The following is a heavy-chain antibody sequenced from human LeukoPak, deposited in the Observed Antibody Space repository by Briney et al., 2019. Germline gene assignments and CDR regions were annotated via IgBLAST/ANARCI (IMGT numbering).Heavy chain of an antibody. CDR1: GFTFSSYG. CDR3: AKDGQDAFDI. J-gene: IGHJ3*02. V-gene: IGHV3-30*18. CDR2: ISYDGSNK. Sequence: GGSLRLSCAASGFTFSSYGMHWVRQAPGKGLEWVAVISYDGSNKYYADSVKGRFTISRDNSKNTLYLQMNSLRAEDTAVYYCAKDGQDAFDIWGQGTMVTVSS.